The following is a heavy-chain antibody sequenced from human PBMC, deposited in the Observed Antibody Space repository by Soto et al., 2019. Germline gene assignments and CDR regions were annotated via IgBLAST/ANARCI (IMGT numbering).Heavy chain of an antibody. J-gene: IGHJ4*02. D-gene: IGHD1-1*01. V-gene: IGHV3-23*01. Sequence: SCAGSGFTFSSYAMSWVRQAPGKGLEWVSTISGSGGTTYYADSVKGRFTISRDNSKNTLYLQMNSLRAEDTAVYYCAKNKETGTTGGLGYWGQGTLVTVSS. CDR3: AKNKETGTTGGLGY. CDR1: GFTFSSYA. CDR2: ISGSGGTT.